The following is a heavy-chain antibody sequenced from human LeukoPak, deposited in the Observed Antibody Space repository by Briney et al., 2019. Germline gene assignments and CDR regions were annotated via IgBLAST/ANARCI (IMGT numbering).Heavy chain of an antibody. CDR1: GFTVSSNE. Sequence: GGSLRLSCAASGFTVSSNEMSWVRQAPGKGLEWVSSISSSSSYIYYADSVKGRFTISRDNAKNSLYLQMNSLRAEDTAVYYCARGIAAAGLDYWGQGTLVTVSS. D-gene: IGHD6-13*01. CDR2: ISSSSSYI. J-gene: IGHJ4*02. CDR3: ARGIAAAGLDY. V-gene: IGHV3-21*01.